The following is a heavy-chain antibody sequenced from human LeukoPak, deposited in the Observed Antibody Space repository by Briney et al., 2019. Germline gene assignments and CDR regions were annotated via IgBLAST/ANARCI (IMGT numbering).Heavy chain of an antibody. V-gene: IGHV4-39*07. D-gene: IGHD6-13*01. Sequence: SETLSLTCTVSGGSISSSSYYWGWIRQPPGKGLEWIGSIYYSGSTYYNPSLKSRVTISVDTSKNQFSLKLSSVTAADTAVYYCARGSLLYYFDYWGQGTLVTVSS. CDR1: GGSISSSSYY. CDR3: ARGSLLYYFDY. J-gene: IGHJ4*02. CDR2: IYYSGST.